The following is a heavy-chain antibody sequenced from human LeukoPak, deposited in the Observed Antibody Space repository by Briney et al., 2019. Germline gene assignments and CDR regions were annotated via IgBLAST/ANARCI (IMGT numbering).Heavy chain of an antibody. CDR2: INWNGGST. D-gene: IGHD2/OR15-2a*01. CDR1: GFTFDDYG. CDR3: ARGKTSQNIVTRKTYNWFDP. J-gene: IGHJ5*02. Sequence: RSGGSLRLSCAASGFTFDDYGMSWVRHSPGEGLEWGCGINWNGGSTVYVDSVKGRFTISRDNAKNSLYLQMNSLRAEDTAVYYCARGKTSQNIVTRKTYNWFDPWGQGTLVTVSS. V-gene: IGHV3-20*04.